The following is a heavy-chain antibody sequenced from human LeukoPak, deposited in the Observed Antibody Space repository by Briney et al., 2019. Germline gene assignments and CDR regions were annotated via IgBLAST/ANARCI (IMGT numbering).Heavy chain of an antibody. CDR3: ARRVYCSSTSCYAFDY. V-gene: IGHV4-34*01. D-gene: IGHD2-2*01. CDR1: GGSFSGYY. Sequence: SETLSLTCAVYGGSFSGYYWSWIRQPPGKGLEWIGEINHSGSTNYNPSLKSRVTISVDTSKNQFSLKLSSVTAADTAVYYCARRVYCSSTSCYAFDYWGQGTLVTVSS. J-gene: IGHJ4*02. CDR2: INHSGST.